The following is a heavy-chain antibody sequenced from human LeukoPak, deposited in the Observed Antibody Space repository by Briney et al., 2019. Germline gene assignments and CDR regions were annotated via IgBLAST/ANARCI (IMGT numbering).Heavy chain of an antibody. CDR2: IKTDGSEK. CDR1: GFTFSNYW. CDR3: ATYSSLNRREFQY. D-gene: IGHD3-22*01. Sequence: GGSLRLSCEGSGFTFSNYWMGWVRQAPGKGLQWVANIKTDGSEKYSVDSVKGRFTISRDNAKNSLYLQMNSLRAEDTAVYYCATYSSLNRREFQYWGQGTLLTVSS. J-gene: IGHJ1*01. V-gene: IGHV3-7*01.